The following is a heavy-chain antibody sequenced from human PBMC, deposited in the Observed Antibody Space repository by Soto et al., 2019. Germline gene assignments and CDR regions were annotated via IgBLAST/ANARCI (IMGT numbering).Heavy chain of an antibody. V-gene: IGHV4-34*01. D-gene: IGHD3-10*01. J-gene: IGHJ2*01. CDR2: INNGGSS. Sequence: QGHLQQWGAGLFKPSETLSRTCAVYGGSFSGYYWSWIRQPPGKGLEWIGEINNGGSSNYNPSLKSRGSMSVGKSNNQLSHKLTSVTAADTAVYYCARGRGDGYTQNWYFYLWGRGTLVPVSS. CDR1: GGSFSGYY. CDR3: ARGRGDGYTQNWYFYL.